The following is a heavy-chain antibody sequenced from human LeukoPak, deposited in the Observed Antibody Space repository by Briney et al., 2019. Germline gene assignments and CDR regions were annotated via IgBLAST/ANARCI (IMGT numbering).Heavy chain of an antibody. D-gene: IGHD5-18*01. CDR1: GGSISSYY. CDR3: AREYSYGYYFDY. J-gene: IGHJ4*02. V-gene: IGHV4-59*01. CDR2: IYYSGST. Sequence: MTSETLSLTCTVSGGSISSYYWSWIRQPPGKGLECIGYIYYSGSTNYNPSLKSRVTISVDTSKNQYSLKLSSVTAADTAVYYCAREYSYGYYFDYWGQGTLVTVSS.